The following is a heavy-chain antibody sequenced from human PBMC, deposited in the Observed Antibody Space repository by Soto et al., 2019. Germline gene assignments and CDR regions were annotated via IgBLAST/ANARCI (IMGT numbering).Heavy chain of an antibody. J-gene: IGHJ6*03. CDR1: GFTFSDYY. V-gene: IGHV3-11*01. Sequence: QVQMVESGGGLVKPGGSLRLSCAASGFTFSDYYMSWIRQAPGKGLEWVSYISSSGSTIYYADSVKGRFTISRDNAKNSLYLQMNSLRAEDTAVYYCARDPVATTAVPYYYYYYYMDVWGKGTTVTVSS. CDR3: ARDPVATTAVPYYYYYYYMDV. CDR2: ISSSGSTI. D-gene: IGHD5-12*01.